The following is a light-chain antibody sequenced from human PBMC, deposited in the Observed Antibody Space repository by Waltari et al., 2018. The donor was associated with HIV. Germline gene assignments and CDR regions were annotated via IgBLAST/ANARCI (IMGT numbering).Light chain of an antibody. V-gene: IGLV1-51*01. CDR1: SSNIGDNY. CDR3: GTWDTSLSAGV. Sequence: QAVLTQPPSVSAAPGQKVTISSSGSSSNIGDNYFSWHQQVPGKAPKVLIYDNNKRPPGVPDRFSGSRSGTSATLGVAGLQTGDEADYYCGTWDTSLSAGVFGGGTKLTVL. CDR2: DNN. J-gene: IGLJ3*02.